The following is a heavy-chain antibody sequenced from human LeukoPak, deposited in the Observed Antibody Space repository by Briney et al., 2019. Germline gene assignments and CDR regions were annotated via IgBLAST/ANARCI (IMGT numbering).Heavy chain of an antibody. J-gene: IGHJ4*02. CDR3: ARMVQWWFAGFDY. CDR2: INHSGST. Sequence: PSETLSLTCAVYGGSFSGYYWSWIRQPPGKGLEWIGEINHSGSTNYNPSLKSRVTISVDASKNQFSLKLSSVTAAVTAVYYCARMVQWWFAGFDYWGQGTLVTVSS. D-gene: IGHD2-15*01. CDR1: GGSFSGYY. V-gene: IGHV4-34*01.